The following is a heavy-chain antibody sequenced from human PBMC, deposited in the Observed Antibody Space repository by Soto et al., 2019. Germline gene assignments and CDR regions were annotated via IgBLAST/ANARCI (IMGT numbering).Heavy chain of an antibody. J-gene: IGHJ4*02. CDR2: ISYDGNNK. CDR1: EFTFSNYA. Sequence: PGGSLRLSCAASEFTFSNYAMHWVRQAPGKGLQWLAVISYDGNNKYYADSVEGRFTISRDNSKNTVYLQMNSLRLEDTAMYYCARGPSYSDSYFDHWGQGTLVTVSS. D-gene: IGHD4-17*01. V-gene: IGHV3-30*03. CDR3: ARGPSYSDSYFDH.